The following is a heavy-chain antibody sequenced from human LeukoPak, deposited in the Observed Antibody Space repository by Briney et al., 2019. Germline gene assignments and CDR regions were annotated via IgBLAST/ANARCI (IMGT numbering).Heavy chain of an antibody. V-gene: IGHV3-33*01. D-gene: IGHD6-13*01. CDR2: IWYDGSNK. J-gene: IGHJ4*02. Sequence: PGRSPRLSCAASGFTFSSYGMHWVRQAPGKGLEWVAVIWYDGSNKYYADSVKGRFTISRDNSKNTLYLQMNSLRAEDTAVYYCARDRSSLYSSSWYGFDYWGQGTLVTVSS. CDR3: ARDRSSLYSSSWYGFDY. CDR1: GFTFSSYG.